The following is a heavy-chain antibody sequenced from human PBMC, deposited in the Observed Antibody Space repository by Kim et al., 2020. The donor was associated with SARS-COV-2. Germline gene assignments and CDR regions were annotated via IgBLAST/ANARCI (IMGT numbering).Heavy chain of an antibody. V-gene: IGHV1-18*04. CDR1: GYTFTSYG. CDR2: ISAYNGNT. Sequence: ASVKVSCKASGYTFTSYGISWVRQAPGQGLEWMGWISAYNGNTNYAQKLQGRVTMTTDTSTSTAYMELRSLRSDDTAVYYCARDESRYSSSWPPGYFDLWGRGTLVTVSS. CDR3: ARDESRYSSSWPPGYFDL. J-gene: IGHJ2*01. D-gene: IGHD6-13*01.